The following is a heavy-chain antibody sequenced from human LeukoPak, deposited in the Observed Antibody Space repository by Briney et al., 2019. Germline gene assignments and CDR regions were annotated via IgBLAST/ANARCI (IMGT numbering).Heavy chain of an antibody. V-gene: IGHV1-8*01. J-gene: IGHJ4*02. CDR1: GYTFTIYD. D-gene: IGHD6-13*01. Sequence: ASLKVSSTASGYTFTIYDINWVRQAPGQGLEWMGWMNPNSANTGYTQKFQGRVTITRNTSISTAYMEMRSLRSEDTAVYYCARALRIAAALFDYWGQGTLVTVSS. CDR3: ARALRIAAALFDY. CDR2: MNPNSANT.